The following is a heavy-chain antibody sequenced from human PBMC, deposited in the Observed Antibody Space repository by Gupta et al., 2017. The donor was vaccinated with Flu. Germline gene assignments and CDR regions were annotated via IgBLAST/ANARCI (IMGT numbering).Heavy chain of an antibody. CDR1: GGSFSDYY. V-gene: IGHV4-34*01. J-gene: IGHJ6*02. CDR2: INYSGYP. Sequence: QVQLQQWGAGLLKPSETLSLTCAVYGGSFSDYYWSCIRQPPGKGLEWIGDINYSGYPNYNPSLKSRVTISVDTSKNQFSLKLSSMTAADTAVYYCARGRHGMDVWGQGTTVSVSS. CDR3: ARGRHGMDV.